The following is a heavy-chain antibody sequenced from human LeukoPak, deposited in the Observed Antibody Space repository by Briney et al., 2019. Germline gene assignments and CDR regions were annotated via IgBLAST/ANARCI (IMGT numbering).Heavy chain of an antibody. V-gene: IGHV1-69*01. D-gene: IGHD3-10*01. Sequence: SVKVSCKASGGTFSSYAISWVRQAPGQGLEWMGGIIPIFGTANYAQKFQGRVTITADESTSTAYMELSSLRSEDTAVYYCARAIRGVRGVITIWFDPWGQGTLVTVSS. CDR3: ARAIRGVRGVITIWFDP. J-gene: IGHJ5*02. CDR1: GGTFSSYA. CDR2: IIPIFGTA.